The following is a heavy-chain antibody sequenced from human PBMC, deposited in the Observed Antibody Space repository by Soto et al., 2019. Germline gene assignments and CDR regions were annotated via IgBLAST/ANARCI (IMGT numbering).Heavy chain of an antibody. V-gene: IGHV4-59*11. CDR2: IYYNGNT. CDR1: GGSISNHY. CDR3: ARANWYSEY. J-gene: IGHJ4*02. Sequence: QVQLQESGPGLVKPSETLSLTCSVSGGSISNHYWSWIRQPPGKGLEWIGYIYYNGNTNYNPSLKSRVTMSVDTSRNQISLELTTVNAADTAVYYCARANWYSEYWGQGTLVTVSS. D-gene: IGHD7-27*01.